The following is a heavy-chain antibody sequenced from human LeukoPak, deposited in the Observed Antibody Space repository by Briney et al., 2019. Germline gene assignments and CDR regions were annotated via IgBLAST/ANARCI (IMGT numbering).Heavy chain of an antibody. CDR3: ARHGILAAADSDY. D-gene: IGHD6-13*01. CDR1: GYTFTSYG. J-gene: IGHJ4*02. V-gene: IGHV1-18*01. Sequence: ASVKVSCKASGYTFTSYGISWVRQAPGQGLEWMGWISAYNGNTNYAQKFQGRVTMTRDTSISTAYMELSRLRSDDTAVYYCARHGILAAADSDYWGQGTLVTVSS. CDR2: ISAYNGNT.